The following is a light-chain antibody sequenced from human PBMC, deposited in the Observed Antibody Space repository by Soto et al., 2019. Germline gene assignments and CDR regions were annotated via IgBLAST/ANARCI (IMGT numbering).Light chain of an antibody. CDR1: QSISTW. CDR3: QQYNTYPLT. CDR2: KAS. Sequence: DIQMTQSPSTLSASVGDRVTITCRASQSISTWLAWYQQKPGKAPTLLIYKASSLEGGVPSRFSGSGSGTEFNITISSLQPDDFSTYCCQQYNTYPLTFGGGMVVEIK. V-gene: IGKV1-5*03. J-gene: IGKJ4*02.